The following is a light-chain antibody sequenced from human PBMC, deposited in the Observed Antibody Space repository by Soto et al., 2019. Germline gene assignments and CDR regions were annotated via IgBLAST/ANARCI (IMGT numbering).Light chain of an antibody. CDR2: DAS. CDR1: QSISSW. V-gene: IGKV1-5*01. Sequence: DIQMTQSPSTLSASVGDRVTITCRASQSISSWLAWYQQKPGKAPKLLIYDASSLESGVPSRFSGSGSGTDFTLTISRLEPEDFAVYYCQHSVGSSWTFGQGTKV. J-gene: IGKJ1*01. CDR3: QHSVGSSWT.